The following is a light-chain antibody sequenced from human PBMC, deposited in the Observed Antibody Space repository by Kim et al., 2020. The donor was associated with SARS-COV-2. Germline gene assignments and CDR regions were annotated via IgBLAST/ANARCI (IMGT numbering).Light chain of an antibody. V-gene: IGKV3-11*01. CDR1: KGVSSY. CDR3: QHRSNWPLT. Sequence: PPAERHTHSCRASKGVSSYLAWYQQNPGLAPRVLIYEASNRATGIPARFSGSGSGTDFTLTISSLEPEDFAVYYCQHRSNWPLTFGPGTKVDIK. J-gene: IGKJ3*01. CDR2: EAS.